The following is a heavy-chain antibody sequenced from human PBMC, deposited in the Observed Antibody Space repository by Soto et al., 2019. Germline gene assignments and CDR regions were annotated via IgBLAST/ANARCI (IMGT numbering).Heavy chain of an antibody. CDR3: IRVGAARPLY. J-gene: IGHJ4*02. V-gene: IGHV3-49*04. Sequence: PGGSLRLSCTASGFTFGDYAMSWVRQAPGKGLEWVGFIRSKAYGGTTEYAASVKGRFTISRDDSKSIAYLQMNSLKTEDTAVYYCIRVGAARPLYWGQGTLVTVSS. CDR2: IRSKAYGGTT. D-gene: IGHD6-6*01. CDR1: GFTFGDYA.